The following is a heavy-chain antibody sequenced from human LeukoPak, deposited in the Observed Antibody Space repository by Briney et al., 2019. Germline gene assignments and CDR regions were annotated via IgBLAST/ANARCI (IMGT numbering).Heavy chain of an antibody. D-gene: IGHD6-13*01. Sequence: GGSLRLSCAASGFTFSSYGMHWVRQAPGKGLEWVAFIRYDGSNKYYAGSVKGRFTISRDNSKNTLYLQMNSLRAEDTAVYYCAKERVYAFDTWGQGTMVTVSS. CDR3: AKERVYAFDT. V-gene: IGHV3-30*02. CDR2: IRYDGSNK. CDR1: GFTFSSYG. J-gene: IGHJ3*02.